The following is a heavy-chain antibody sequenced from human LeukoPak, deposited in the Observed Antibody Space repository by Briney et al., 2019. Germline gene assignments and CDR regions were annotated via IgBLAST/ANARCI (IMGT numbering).Heavy chain of an antibody. CDR1: GGSFSSHS. Sequence: SETLSLTCTVSGGSFSSHSWSWIRQPPGKGLEWIGYIYDSGSTNYNPSLRSRVTISVDASKSQSALRLCSVTAADTAVYYCARLFAAYYDGTASFYGIFDSWGQGTLVTVSS. CDR2: IYDSGST. CDR3: ARLFAAYYDGTASFYGIFDS. D-gene: IGHD3-22*01. V-gene: IGHV4-59*11. J-gene: IGHJ4*02.